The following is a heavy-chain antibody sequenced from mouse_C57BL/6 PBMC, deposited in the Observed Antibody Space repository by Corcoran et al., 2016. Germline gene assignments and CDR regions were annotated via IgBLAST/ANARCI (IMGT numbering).Heavy chain of an antibody. J-gene: IGHJ4*01. V-gene: IGHV14-2*01. Sequence: EVQLQQSGAELVKPGASVKLSCTASGFNIKDYYMHWVKQRTEQGLEWIGRLDPEDGETKYAPKCQGKATITADTSSNTAYLQLSSLTSEDTAVYYCARRTPSTLGAMDYWGQGTSVTVSA. CDR3: ARRTPSTLGAMDY. D-gene: IGHD2-1*01. CDR2: LDPEDGET. CDR1: GFNIKDYY.